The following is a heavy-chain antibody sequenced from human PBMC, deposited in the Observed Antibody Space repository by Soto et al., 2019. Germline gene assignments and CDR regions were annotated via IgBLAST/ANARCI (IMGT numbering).Heavy chain of an antibody. D-gene: IGHD4-4*01. V-gene: IGHV4-59*08. CDR1: GDSISTFY. J-gene: IGHJ5*02. CDR3: ARHGTYSNYHWFDP. Sequence: QVQLQESGPGLVKPSETLSLTCSVSGDSISTFYWSWIRQPPGKGLEWIGNIHYSGSTNYNPSLKTRVTISIDTSRDQFSLILNSVTAADTAIYYCARHGTYSNYHWFDPWGQGTLVTVSS. CDR2: IHYSGST.